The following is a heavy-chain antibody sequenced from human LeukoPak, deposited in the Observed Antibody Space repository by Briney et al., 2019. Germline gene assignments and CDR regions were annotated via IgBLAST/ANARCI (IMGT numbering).Heavy chain of an antibody. V-gene: IGHV3-21*01. J-gene: IGHJ4*02. D-gene: IGHD2-2*01. CDR3: ARGAWYCSSTSCYFDY. CDR1: GFTFSSYS. CDR2: ISSSSSYI. Sequence: GGSLRLSCAASGFTFSSYSMNWVRQAPGKGLEWVSCISSSSSYIYYADSVKGRFTISRDNAKNSLYLQMNSLRAEDTAVYYCARGAWYCSSTSCYFDYWGQGTLVTVSS.